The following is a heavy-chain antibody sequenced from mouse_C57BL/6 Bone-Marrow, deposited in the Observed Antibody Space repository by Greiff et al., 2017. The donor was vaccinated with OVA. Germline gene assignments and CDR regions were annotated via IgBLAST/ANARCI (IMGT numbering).Heavy chain of an antibody. CDR2: IDPEDGDT. CDR1: GFNIKDYY. CDR3: TPYDYDVGFAY. J-gene: IGHJ3*01. Sequence: EVQLQQSGAELVRPGASVKLSCTASGFNIKDYYMHWVKQRPEQGLEWIGRIDPEDGDTEYAPKFQGKATLPVAPSSNPSSLQLSRLTSEDTAVYYCTPYDYDVGFAYWGQGTLVTVSA. D-gene: IGHD2-4*01. V-gene: IGHV14-1*01.